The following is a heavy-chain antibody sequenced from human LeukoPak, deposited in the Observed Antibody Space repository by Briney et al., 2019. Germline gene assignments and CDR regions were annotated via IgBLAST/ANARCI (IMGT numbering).Heavy chain of an antibody. CDR1: GFTFSSYA. J-gene: IGHJ4*02. Sequence: PGGSLRLSSAASGFTFSSYAMSWVRQAPGKGLEWVSAISGSGGSTYYADSVKGRFTISRDNSKNTLYLQMNSLRAEDTAVYYCAKDVYPLLASSDYWGQGTLVTVSS. CDR3: AKDVYPLLASSDY. CDR2: ISGSGGST. D-gene: IGHD5/OR15-5a*01. V-gene: IGHV3-23*01.